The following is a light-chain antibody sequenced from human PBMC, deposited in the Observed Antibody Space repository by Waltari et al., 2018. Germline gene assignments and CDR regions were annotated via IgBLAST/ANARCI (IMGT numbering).Light chain of an antibody. Sequence: QSALTPPPSPSGSPGQSVTISCTGTISDVGGYNCVSWYQQHPGKAPKLMIYDVSKRPSGVPDRFSGSKSGNTAYLTVSGLQAEDEADYYCNSYAGSNSVLFGAGTKLTVL. CDR3: NSYAGSNSVL. CDR2: DVS. V-gene: IGLV2-8*01. CDR1: ISDVGGYNC. J-gene: IGLJ2*01.